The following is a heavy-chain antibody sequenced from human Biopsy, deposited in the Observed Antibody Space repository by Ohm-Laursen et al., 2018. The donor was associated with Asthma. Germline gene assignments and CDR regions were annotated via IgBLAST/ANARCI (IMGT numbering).Heavy chain of an antibody. Sequence: SLRLSCAATGFSFSNFAIHWVRQAPGKGLEWVGVISKDASTQDYADSVKGRFTMARDNSKNTLDLQMNSLREEDTAVYYRARDGTDDAFDIWGQGTVVSVSS. CDR1: GFSFSNFA. CDR2: ISKDASTQ. V-gene: IGHV3-30*01. D-gene: IGHD1-1*01. J-gene: IGHJ3*02. CDR3: ARDGTDDAFDI.